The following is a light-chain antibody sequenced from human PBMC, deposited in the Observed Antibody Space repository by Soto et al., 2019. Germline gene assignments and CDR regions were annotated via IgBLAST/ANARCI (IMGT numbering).Light chain of an antibody. Sequence: DIQLTQSPSFLSASVGDRVTITCRASQGIRSSLAWYQQRPGKAPNLLIYAAYKLQRGVPSRFSGSGSGTEFTLTISSLQPEDFATYDCQQLHLNPPFTFGQGTKVEIK. J-gene: IGKJ2*01. V-gene: IGKV1-9*01. CDR2: AAY. CDR3: QQLHLNPPFT. CDR1: QGIRSS.